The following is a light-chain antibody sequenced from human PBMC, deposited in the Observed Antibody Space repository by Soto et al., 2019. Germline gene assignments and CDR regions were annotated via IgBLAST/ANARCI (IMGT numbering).Light chain of an antibody. J-gene: IGKJ2*01. V-gene: IGKV3-15*01. CDR3: HQYDGGPYT. Sequence: VMTQSPAILSLSPGERATLSCRASQSVSTNVAWYQQIPGQTPRLLIYGASTRATGIPVRFSGSGSGTEVTLTISSLQSEDFAVYYCHQYDGGPYTFGQGTKVEI. CDR2: GAS. CDR1: QSVSTN.